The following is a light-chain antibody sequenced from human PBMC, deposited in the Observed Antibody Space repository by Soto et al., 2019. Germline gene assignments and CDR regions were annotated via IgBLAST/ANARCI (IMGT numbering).Light chain of an antibody. V-gene: IGKV3-11*01. CDR3: QQRYNWPLT. J-gene: IGKJ4*01. CDR1: QSVSSY. CDR2: DAS. Sequence: EIVLTQSPATLSLSPGKRATLSCRASQSVSSYLAWYQQKPGQVPRLLIYDASNRATGVPARLSGSGSGTDFTLTISSLEPEDFAVYFCQQRYNWPLTFGGGTKVEI.